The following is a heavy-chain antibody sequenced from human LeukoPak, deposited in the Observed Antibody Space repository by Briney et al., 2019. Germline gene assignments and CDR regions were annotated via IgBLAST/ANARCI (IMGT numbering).Heavy chain of an antibody. D-gene: IGHD5-18*01. J-gene: IGHJ4*02. V-gene: IGHV4-59*05. Sequence: SETLSLTCTVSGDSISNYYWSWIRQPHGKGLEWIGSIYFSGSTSYNPSLKSRVTISVDTSNNQFSLRLSSVTAADTAVYYCAKRGGFGYTFDYWGQGTLVTVSS. CDR3: AKRGGFGYTFDY. CDR2: IYFSGST. CDR1: GDSISNYY.